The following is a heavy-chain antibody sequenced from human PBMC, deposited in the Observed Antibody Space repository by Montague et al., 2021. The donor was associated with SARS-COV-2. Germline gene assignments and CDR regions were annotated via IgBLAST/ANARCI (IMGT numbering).Heavy chain of an antibody. D-gene: IGHD2-8*01. Sequence: SLRLSCAASGFTFSDSEMNWVRQAPGKGLEWVAHISSTGSTIYYADSVKGRFTISRDNAKSSLSLQMNSLRAEDTAIYYCGSYLRMGGQGTLVTVSS. J-gene: IGHJ4*02. CDR1: GFTFSDSE. V-gene: IGHV3-48*03. CDR3: GSYLRM. CDR2: ISSTGSTI.